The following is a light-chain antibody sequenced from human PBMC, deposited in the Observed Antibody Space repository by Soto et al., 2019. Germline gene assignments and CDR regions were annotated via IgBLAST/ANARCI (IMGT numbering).Light chain of an antibody. CDR3: QHYNSYSEA. CDR2: DAS. Sequence: DMQMTQSPCTQSAWVGDIVTITFGASQNFNKWLAWFQQKPGKVPKLLIFDASTLQTGVPSRFGGGGSGTEFTLTISSLQPDDFATYYCQHYNSYSEAFGQGTMV. J-gene: IGKJ1*01. CDR1: QNFNKW. V-gene: IGKV1-5*01.